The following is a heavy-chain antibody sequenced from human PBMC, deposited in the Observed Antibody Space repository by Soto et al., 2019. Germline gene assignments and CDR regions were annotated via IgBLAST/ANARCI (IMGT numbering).Heavy chain of an antibody. D-gene: IGHD3-22*01. J-gene: IGHJ6*02. CDR3: ARGDYYDSSGYYYAYYYGMDV. CDR2: IIPIFGTA. V-gene: IGHV1-69*13. CDR1: GGTFSSYA. Sequence: ASVKVSCKASGGTFSSYAISWVRQAPGQGLEWMGGIIPIFGTANYAQKFQGRVTITADESTSTAYMELSSLRSEDTAVYYCARGDYYDSSGYYYAYYYGMDVWGQGTTVTVSS.